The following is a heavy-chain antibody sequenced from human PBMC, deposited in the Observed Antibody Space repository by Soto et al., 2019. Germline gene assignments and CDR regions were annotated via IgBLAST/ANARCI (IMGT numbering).Heavy chain of an antibody. CDR2: IYHSGST. CDR1: GGSIRSGGYS. J-gene: IGHJ6*02. D-gene: IGHD6-6*01. V-gene: IGHV4-30-2*01. CDR3: ARGVSSSQKTFYCRMDV. Sequence: QLQLQESGSGLVKPSQTLSLTCAVSGGSIRSGGYSWSWIRQPPGKGLEWIGYIYHSGSTYYSSALKSRVTILVDMSKYQISLKLTSLTAADTAVYYGARGVSSSQKTFYCRMDVWGQGTTVTVSS.